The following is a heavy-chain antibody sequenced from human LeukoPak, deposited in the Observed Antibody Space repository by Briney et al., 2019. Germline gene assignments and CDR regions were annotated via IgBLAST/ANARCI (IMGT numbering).Heavy chain of an antibody. D-gene: IGHD5-24*01. Sequence: GGSLRLSCAASGFTFSSYSMNWVRQAPGKGLEWVSSISSSSSYIYYADSVKGRFTISRDNAKNSLYLQMNSLRAEDTAVYYCARSGRRRDGYSASGNFDYWGQGTLGTVSS. V-gene: IGHV3-21*01. CDR2: ISSSSSYI. CDR3: ARSGRRRDGYSASGNFDY. CDR1: GFTFSSYS. J-gene: IGHJ4*02.